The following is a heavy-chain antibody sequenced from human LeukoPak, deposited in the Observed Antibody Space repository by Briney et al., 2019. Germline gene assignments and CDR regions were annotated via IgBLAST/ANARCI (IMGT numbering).Heavy chain of an antibody. D-gene: IGHD6-19*01. CDR1: GGSISSGSYY. Sequence: SQTLSLTCTVSGGSISSGSYYWSWIRQPGGKGLEWIATIYYSGSTYYNPSLKSRVTISVDTSKNQFSLKLSSVTAADTAVYYCARYSSGWRHNLDYWGQGTLVTVSS. J-gene: IGHJ4*02. V-gene: IGHV4-39*01. CDR2: IYYSGST. CDR3: ARYSSGWRHNLDY.